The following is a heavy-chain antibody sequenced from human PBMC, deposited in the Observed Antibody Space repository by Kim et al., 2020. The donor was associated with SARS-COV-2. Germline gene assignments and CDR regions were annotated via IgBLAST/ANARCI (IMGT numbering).Heavy chain of an antibody. J-gene: IGHJ4*02. D-gene: IGHD3-10*01. CDR3: AREYGSGLYYFDY. V-gene: IGHV1-69*01. Sequence: YAQKFQGRVTITADESTSTAYMELSSLRSEDTAVYYCAREYGSGLYYFDYWGQGTLVTVSS.